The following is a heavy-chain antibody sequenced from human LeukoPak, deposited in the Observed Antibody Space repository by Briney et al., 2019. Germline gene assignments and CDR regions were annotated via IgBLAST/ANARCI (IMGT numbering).Heavy chain of an antibody. V-gene: IGHV3-7*03. CDR2: IKEDGSEK. J-gene: IGHJ4*02. CDR1: GFTFSSYW. Sequence: PGGSLRLSCAASGFTFSSYWMSWVRQAPGKGLEWVATIKEDGSEKYYVGSVKGRFTISRDNAKKSLDLEMNSLRADDTAVYYCASTGPPPYISGWSSATVYYFESWGQGTLVTVSS. D-gene: IGHD6-19*01. CDR3: ASTGPPPYISGWSSATVYYFES.